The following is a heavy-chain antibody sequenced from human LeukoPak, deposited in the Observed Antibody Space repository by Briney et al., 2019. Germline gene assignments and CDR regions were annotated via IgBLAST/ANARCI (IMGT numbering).Heavy chain of an antibody. J-gene: IGHJ3*02. CDR2: IYYSGST. V-gene: IGHV4-59*08. CDR3: ARHVPYSSGWSRPLAFDI. CDR1: GGSISSYY. D-gene: IGHD6-19*01. Sequence: SETLSLTCTVSGGSISSYYWSWIRQPPGKGLEWIGYIYYSGSTNYNPSLKSRVTISVDTSKNQFSLKLSSVTAADTAVYYCARHVPYSSGWSRPLAFDIWGQGTMVTVSS.